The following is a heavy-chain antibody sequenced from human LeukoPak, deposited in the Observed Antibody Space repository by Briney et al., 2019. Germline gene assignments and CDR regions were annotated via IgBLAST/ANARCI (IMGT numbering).Heavy chain of an antibody. Sequence: SETLSLTCTVSAGSVSSHFWSWIRQPAGKGLEWIGRIYTSGRTNYNPSLKSRVTMSVDTSKNQFSLKLSSVTTADTAVYYCARQHYYNSGGFSTYFDYWGQGTLVTVSS. CDR1: AGSVSSHF. V-gene: IGHV4-4*07. D-gene: IGHD3-22*01. CDR2: IYTSGRT. J-gene: IGHJ4*02. CDR3: ARQHYYNSGGFSTYFDY.